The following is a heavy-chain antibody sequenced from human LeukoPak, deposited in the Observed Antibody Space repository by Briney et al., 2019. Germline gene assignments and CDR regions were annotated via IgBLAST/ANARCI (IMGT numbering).Heavy chain of an antibody. CDR1: GFIFSKDE. Sequence: GGSLRLPCAASGFIFSKDEMNWVRQSPGKGLEWVAYISSNGNGIYYAVSVKGRFTISRDNTKNSLGLQMNSLRVDDTAIYYCARDLTRFDAWGQGILVTVSS. CDR3: ARDLTRFDA. D-gene: IGHD3-10*01. J-gene: IGHJ5*02. V-gene: IGHV3-48*03. CDR2: ISSNGNGI.